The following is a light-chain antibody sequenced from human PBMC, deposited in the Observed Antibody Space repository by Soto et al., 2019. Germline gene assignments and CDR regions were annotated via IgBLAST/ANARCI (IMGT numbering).Light chain of an antibody. J-gene: IGKJ1*01. V-gene: IGKV1-5*03. CDR3: QQYHIYSGT. CDR2: KAC. CDR1: QTIDSW. Sequence: DIQMTQSPSTLSASVGDRVTITCRTSQTIDSWLAWYQQRPGKPPNLLIYKACTLASGVPSRFCGSGSGKEFTLPINSLQPDDFATYYCQQYHIYSGTFGQGTKVDIK.